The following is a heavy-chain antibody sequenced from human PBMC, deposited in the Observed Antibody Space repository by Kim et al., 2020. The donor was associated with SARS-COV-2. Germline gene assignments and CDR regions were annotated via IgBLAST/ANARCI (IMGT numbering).Heavy chain of an antibody. Sequence: TLSLTCTVSNGSVSSRNYWWTWVRQPPGQGQEWIGYIYYSGNTFYNPSLKSRVAMSVDTSKNQFSLRLASVTAADTAMYYCARVGDDFGDYFGGHMDV. CDR3: ARVGDDFGDYFGGHMDV. V-gene: IGHV4-30-4*01. CDR1: NGSVSSRNYW. J-gene: IGHJ6*01. D-gene: IGHD4-17*01. CDR2: IYYSGNT.